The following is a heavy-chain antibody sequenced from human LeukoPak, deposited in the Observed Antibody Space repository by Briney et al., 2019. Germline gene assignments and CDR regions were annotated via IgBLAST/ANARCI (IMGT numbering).Heavy chain of an antibody. J-gene: IGHJ6*03. CDR2: IIPIFGTP. Sequence: SVKVSCKASGGTFSSYTISWVQQAPGQGLEWMGGIIPIFGTPNYAQKFQGRVTIIADESTSTVYMELSSLRSEDTAVYYCARGGNYYGSGNYYYYYYYMDVWGKGTTVTVSS. CDR1: GGTFSSYT. D-gene: IGHD3-10*01. CDR3: ARGGNYYGSGNYYYYYYYMDV. V-gene: IGHV1-69*01.